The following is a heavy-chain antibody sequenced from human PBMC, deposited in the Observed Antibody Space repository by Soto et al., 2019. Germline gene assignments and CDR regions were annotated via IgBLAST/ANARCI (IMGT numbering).Heavy chain of an antibody. CDR3: TTDDPINRD. CDR1: GFTFSNAW. V-gene: IGHV3-15*01. J-gene: IGHJ4*02. Sequence: EVQLVESGGGLVKAGESLRVSCAASGFTFSNAWMSWVRQAPGKGLEWVGRIKSKTNGGTTDYAAPVKGRFSISRDDSKNTLYLQMISLKTEDTAVYYCTTDDPINRDWGQGTLVTVSS. CDR2: IKSKTNGGTT.